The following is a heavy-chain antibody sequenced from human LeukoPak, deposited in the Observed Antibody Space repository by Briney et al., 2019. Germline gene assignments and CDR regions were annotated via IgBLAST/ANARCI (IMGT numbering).Heavy chain of an antibody. CDR1: GGSINSYY. Sequence: SETLSLTCTVSGGSINSYYWSWIRQPPGRGLEWIGSIHYSGSTNYNPSLKSRVTISVDTSKNQFSLKLSSVTAADTAVYYCARGGLMRDAFDIWGQGTMVTVSS. D-gene: IGHD3-16*01. CDR3: ARGGLMRDAFDI. CDR2: IHYSGST. V-gene: IGHV4-59*08. J-gene: IGHJ3*02.